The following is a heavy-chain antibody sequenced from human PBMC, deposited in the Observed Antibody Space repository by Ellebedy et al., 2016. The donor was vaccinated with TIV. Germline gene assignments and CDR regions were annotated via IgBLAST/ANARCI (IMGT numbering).Heavy chain of an antibody. CDR3: ANLNDFWSDYDAFDI. D-gene: IGHD3-3*01. J-gene: IGHJ3*02. Sequence: GGSLRLSXAASGFTFSSYAMSWVRQAPGKGLEWVSAISGSGGSTYYADSVKGRFTISRDNSKNTLYLQMNSLRAEDTAVYYCANLNDFWSDYDAFDIWGQGTMVTVSS. CDR1: GFTFSSYA. CDR2: ISGSGGST. V-gene: IGHV3-23*01.